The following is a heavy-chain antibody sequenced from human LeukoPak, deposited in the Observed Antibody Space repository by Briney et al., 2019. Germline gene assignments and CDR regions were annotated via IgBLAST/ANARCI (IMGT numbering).Heavy chain of an antibody. CDR3: ARTYYYDSSGYNDAFDI. V-gene: IGHV1-69*13. CDR2: IIPIFGTA. Sequence: SVKVSCKASGYTFTSYSISWVRQAPGQGLEWMGGIIPIFGTANYAQKFQGRVTITADESTSTAYMELSSLRSEDTAVYYCARTYYYDSSGYNDAFDIWGQGTMVTVSS. J-gene: IGHJ3*02. D-gene: IGHD3-22*01. CDR1: GYTFTSYS.